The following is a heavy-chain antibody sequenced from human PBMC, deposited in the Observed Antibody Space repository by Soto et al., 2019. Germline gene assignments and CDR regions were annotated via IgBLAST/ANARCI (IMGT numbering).Heavy chain of an antibody. V-gene: IGHV3-23*01. CDR2: ISGSGGTT. CDR1: GFTFSSSA. J-gene: IGHJ4*02. CDR3: ARHVSYYRDSSGYYYGGFDY. D-gene: IGHD3-22*01. Sequence: GGSLRLSCAASGFTFSSSAMNWVRQAPGKGLEWVSVISGSGGTTYYADSVKGRFTISRDNSKNTLYLDMNSLRASDTAMYYCARHVSYYRDSSGYYYGGFDYWGQGTLVTVSS.